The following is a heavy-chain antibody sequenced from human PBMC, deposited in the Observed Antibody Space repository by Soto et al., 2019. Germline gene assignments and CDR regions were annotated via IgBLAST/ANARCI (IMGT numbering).Heavy chain of an antibody. CDR2: IYPGDSDT. V-gene: IGHV5-51*01. D-gene: IGHD3-3*01. Sequence: PGQSLKISCKGSGYSLTSHWIGRVRQMPGKGLEWMGIIYPGDSDTRYSPSFQGQVTISADKSISTAYLQWSSLKASDTAMYYCARHITRFYDFWSDYYGMDVWGQGTTVTVSS. CDR1: GYSLTSHW. CDR3: ARHITRFYDFWSDYYGMDV. J-gene: IGHJ6*02.